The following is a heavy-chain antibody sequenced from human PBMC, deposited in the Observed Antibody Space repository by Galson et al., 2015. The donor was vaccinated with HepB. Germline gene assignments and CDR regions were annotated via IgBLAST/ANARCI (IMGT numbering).Heavy chain of an antibody. CDR3: LEYSSSIDAFDI. CDR2: IRDEGNNYAT. J-gene: IGHJ3*02. D-gene: IGHD3-22*01. CDR1: GFTVSGAA. V-gene: IGHV3-73*01. Sequence: SLRLSCAASGFTVSGAAMDWVRQASGKGLEWVGRIRDEGNNYATTYSASVKGRFTIYRDDSKNTAYLQRNSLKTEDTAVYYCLEYSSSIDAFDIWSQGTMVTVSS.